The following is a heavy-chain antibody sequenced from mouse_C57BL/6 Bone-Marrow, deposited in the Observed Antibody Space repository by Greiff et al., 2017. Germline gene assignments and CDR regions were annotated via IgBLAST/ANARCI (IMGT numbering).Heavy chain of an antibody. D-gene: IGHD1-1*01. CDR1: GYTFTTYP. CDR3: ERAQYHGSSSFAY. V-gene: IGHV1-47*01. Sequence: QVQLQQSGAELVKPGASVKMSCKASGYTFTTYPIEWMKQNHGKSLEWIGNFHPYNDDTKYNEKFKGKATLTVEKSSSTVYLELSRLTSEDSAVYVGERAQYHGSSSFAYWGQGTLVTVSA. J-gene: IGHJ3*01. CDR2: FHPYNDDT.